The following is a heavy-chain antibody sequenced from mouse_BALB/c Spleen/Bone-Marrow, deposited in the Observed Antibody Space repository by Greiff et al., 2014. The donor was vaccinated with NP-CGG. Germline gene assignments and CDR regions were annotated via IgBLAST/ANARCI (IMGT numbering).Heavy chain of an antibody. CDR1: GFNIKDTY. Sequence: DVQLQESGAELVKPGASVKLSCTASGFNIKDTYMHWVKQRPEQGLGWIGRIDPANGNTKYDPKFQGKATITADTSSNTAYLQLSSLTSEDTAVYYCARNYGYGKSFAYWGQGTLVTVSA. CDR3: ARNYGYGKSFAY. J-gene: IGHJ3*01. CDR2: IDPANGNT. V-gene: IGHV14-3*02. D-gene: IGHD2-2*01.